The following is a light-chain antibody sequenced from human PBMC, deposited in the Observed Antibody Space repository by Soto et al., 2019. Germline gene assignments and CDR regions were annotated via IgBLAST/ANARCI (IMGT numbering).Light chain of an antibody. Sequence: EIVLTQSPGTLSLSPGERATLSCRASQSVSSSYLAWYQQKPGQAPGLLIYGASSRATGIPDRFSGSGSGTDFTLTISRLEPEEFAVYCCQQYGSSPFTFGPGTKVDIK. CDR3: QQYGSSPFT. CDR2: GAS. J-gene: IGKJ3*01. V-gene: IGKV3-20*01. CDR1: QSVSSSY.